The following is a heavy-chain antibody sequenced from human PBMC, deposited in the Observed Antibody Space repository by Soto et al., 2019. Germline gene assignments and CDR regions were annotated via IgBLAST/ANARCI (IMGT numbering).Heavy chain of an antibody. CDR1: GFTFSSYW. CDR2: IKQDGSEE. Sequence: EVQLVESGGGLVQPGGSLRLSCVDSGFTFSSYWMSWVRKAPVKGLEWVGNIKQDGSEENYAASVKGRLTISSDNAKNSMYLQMTSLRVEDPAVFDWARLAASGRGWDGWGQGTTVVVSS. CDR3: ARLAASGRGWDG. J-gene: IGHJ6*02. D-gene: IGHD6-13*01. V-gene: IGHV3-7*01.